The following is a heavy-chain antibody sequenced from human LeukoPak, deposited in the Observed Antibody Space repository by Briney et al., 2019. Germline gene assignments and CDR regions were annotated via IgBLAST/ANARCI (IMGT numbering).Heavy chain of an antibody. CDR2: TTSSSTTI. CDR1: AFTFSSYS. CDR3: ARDPTYDSSGYYQYYYGMDV. D-gene: IGHD3-22*01. V-gene: IGHV3-48*02. Sequence: GGPLTLSCAASAFTFSSYSMNWLRQAPGKGPDWVSYTTSSSTTIYDAASVKGRFTISRDNAKNSLYLQTNSLRDEDTAVYYCARDPTYDSSGYYQYYYGMDVWGQGTTVTVSS. J-gene: IGHJ6*02.